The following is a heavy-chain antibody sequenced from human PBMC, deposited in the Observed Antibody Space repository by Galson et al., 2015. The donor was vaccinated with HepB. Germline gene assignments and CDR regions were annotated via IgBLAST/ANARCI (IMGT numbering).Heavy chain of an antibody. V-gene: IGHV1-46*01. CDR2: INPSGGST. D-gene: IGHD3-22*01. CDR1: GYKFTSYY. Sequence: SVKVSCKASGYKFTSYYMHWVRQAPGQGLEWMGIINPSGGSTDYAQKFRGRLTMTRDTSTSTAYMELSSLRSEDTAVYYCARRYYYDSSGYWPYFDYWGQGTLVTVSS. CDR3: ARRYYYDSSGYWPYFDY. J-gene: IGHJ4*02.